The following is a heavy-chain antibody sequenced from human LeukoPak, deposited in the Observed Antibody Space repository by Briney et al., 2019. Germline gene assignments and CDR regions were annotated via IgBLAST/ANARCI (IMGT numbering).Heavy chain of an antibody. CDR2: TSYRSKWYN. CDR1: RDSVSSNSAA. J-gene: IGHJ4*02. Sequence: QTLSLTSAISRDSVSSNSAASNWIRHSPSRCLQWLVRTSYRSKWYNDYAVSVKSRITINPDTSKNQFSLQLNSVTPEDTAVYYCAREYLSDVPASSDFDYWGQGTLVTVSS. CDR3: AREYLSDVPASSDFDY. V-gene: IGHV6-1*01. D-gene: IGHD2-2*01.